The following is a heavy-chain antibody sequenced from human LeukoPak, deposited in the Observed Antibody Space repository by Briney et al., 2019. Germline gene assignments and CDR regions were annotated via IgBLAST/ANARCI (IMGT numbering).Heavy chain of an antibody. Sequence: GGSLRLSCAASGFTFDDYAMHWVRQAPGKGLEGVSGISWNSGSIGYADSVKGRFTISRDNAKNSLYLQMNSLRAEDTALYYCAKDMRGHQLLPKNWGQGTLVTVSS. CDR2: ISWNSGSI. CDR3: AKDMRGHQLLPKN. D-gene: IGHD2-15*01. V-gene: IGHV3-9*01. CDR1: GFTFDDYA. J-gene: IGHJ4*02.